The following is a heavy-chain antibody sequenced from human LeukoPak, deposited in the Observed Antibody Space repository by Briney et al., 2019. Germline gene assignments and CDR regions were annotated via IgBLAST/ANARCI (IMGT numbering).Heavy chain of an antibody. CDR3: ARGYDIGV. CDR2: IYYTGTT. V-gene: IGHV4-59*01. J-gene: IGHJ6*02. Sequence: PSETLSLTCTISGGSISNSYWSWIRQPPGKPLEWIGYIYYTGTTKYNPSLKSRATISLDTSKNQFSLRLTSVTAADTALFFCARGYDIGVWGQGTTVTVSS. CDR1: GGSISNSY.